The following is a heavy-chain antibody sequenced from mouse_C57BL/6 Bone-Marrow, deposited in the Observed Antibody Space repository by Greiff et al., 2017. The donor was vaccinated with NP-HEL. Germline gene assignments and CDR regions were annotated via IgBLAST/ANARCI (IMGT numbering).Heavy chain of an antibody. J-gene: IGHJ2*01. D-gene: IGHD1-2*01. CDR2: IHPNSGST. V-gene: IGHV1-64*01. Sequence: VQLQQPGAELVKPGASVKLSCKASGYTFTSYWMHWVKQRPGQGLEWIGMIHPNSGSTNYNEKFKSKATLTVDKSSSTAYMQLSSLTSEDSAVYYCARWEFGYYFDYWGQGTTLTVSS. CDR1: GYTFTSYW. CDR3: ARWEFGYYFDY.